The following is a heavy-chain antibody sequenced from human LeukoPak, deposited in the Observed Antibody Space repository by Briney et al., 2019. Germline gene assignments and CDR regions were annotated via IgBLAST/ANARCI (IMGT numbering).Heavy chain of an antibody. Sequence: PSETLSLTCTVSGGSISSYYWSWIRQPPGKGLEWIRYIYYSGSTNYNPSLKSRVTISVDTSKNQFSLKLSSVTAADTAVYYCARYGSGSSGLDYWGQGTLVTVSS. J-gene: IGHJ4*02. CDR3: ARYGSGSSGLDY. CDR2: IYYSGST. V-gene: IGHV4-59*01. CDR1: GGSISSYY. D-gene: IGHD3-10*01.